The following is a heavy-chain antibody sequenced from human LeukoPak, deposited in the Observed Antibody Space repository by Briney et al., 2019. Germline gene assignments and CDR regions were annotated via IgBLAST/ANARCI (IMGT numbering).Heavy chain of an antibody. CDR1: GFTFDDYA. CDR3: ATFQIVVVPAAEDFDY. D-gene: IGHD2-2*01. CDR2: ISGGGDST. Sequence: GGSLRLSCAASGFTFDDYAMSWVRQAPGKGLEWVSGISGGGDSTYYADSVKGRFTISRDNSKNTLYLQMDSLRAEDTAVYYCATFQIVVVPAAEDFDYWGQGTLVTVSS. V-gene: IGHV3-23*01. J-gene: IGHJ4*02.